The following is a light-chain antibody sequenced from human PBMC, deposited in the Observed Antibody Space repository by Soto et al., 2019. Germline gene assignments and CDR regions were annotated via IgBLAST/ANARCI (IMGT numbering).Light chain of an antibody. V-gene: IGLV2-14*01. CDR1: SSDVGSYSH. J-gene: IGLJ1*01. Sequence: QSALTQPASVSGSPGQSITISCSGTSSDVGSYSHVAWYQQFPGKTPKLIIYEVTYRPSGVSHRFSGSKSGNTASLTISGLQAEDEADYYCSSYTSSSTLYVFGSGTKLTVL. CDR3: SSYTSSSTLYV. CDR2: EVT.